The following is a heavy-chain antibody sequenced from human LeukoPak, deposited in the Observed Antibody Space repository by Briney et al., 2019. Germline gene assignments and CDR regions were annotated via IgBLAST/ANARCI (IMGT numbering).Heavy chain of an antibody. Sequence: KPSETLSLTCTVSGGSISSYYWSWIRQPPGKGLEWIGYIYYSGSTNYNPSLKSRVTISVDTSKNQFSLKLSSVTAADTAVYYCARDQRYSSGFDYWGQGTLVTVSS. D-gene: IGHD6-19*01. CDR3: ARDQRYSSGFDY. V-gene: IGHV4-59*12. J-gene: IGHJ4*02. CDR1: GGSISSYY. CDR2: IYYSGST.